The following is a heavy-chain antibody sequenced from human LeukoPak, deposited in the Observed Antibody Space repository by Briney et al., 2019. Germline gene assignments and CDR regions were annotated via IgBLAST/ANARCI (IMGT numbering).Heavy chain of an antibody. V-gene: IGHV1-3*01. Sequence: ASVKVSCKASGYTFTSYAMHWVRQAHGQRLEWMGWINAGNGNTKYSQKFQGRVTITRDTSASTAYMELSSLRSEDTAVYYCARDYLIGAYCGGDCYSMGYWGQGTLVTVSS. CDR2: INAGNGNT. CDR1: GYTFTSYA. J-gene: IGHJ4*02. CDR3: ARDYLIGAYCGGDCYSMGY. D-gene: IGHD2-21*02.